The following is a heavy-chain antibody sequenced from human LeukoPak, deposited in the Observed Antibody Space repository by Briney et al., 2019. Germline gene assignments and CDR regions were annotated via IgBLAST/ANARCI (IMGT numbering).Heavy chain of an antibody. J-gene: IGHJ4*02. CDR1: GYTFTSYY. V-gene: IGHV1-18*04. D-gene: IGHD3-22*01. CDR3: ARVRDYYANSDYSDY. CDR2: VSGYNAKT. Sequence: APMKVSCKTSGYTFTSYYVSWVRQAPGQGLEWMGWVSGYNAKTKYVQKFQGRITMTIDTSTTTAYMELRSLTSDDTAVYYCARVRDYYANSDYSDYWGQGTLVTVSS.